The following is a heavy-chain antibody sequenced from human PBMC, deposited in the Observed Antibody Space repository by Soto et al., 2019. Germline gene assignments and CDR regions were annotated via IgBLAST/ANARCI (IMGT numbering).Heavy chain of an antibody. J-gene: IGHJ4*02. CDR2: ISYDGSNK. CDR1: GFTLSSYA. D-gene: IGHD1-26*01. Sequence: GGSLRLSCAASGFTLSSYAMHWVRQAPGKGLEWVAVISYDGSNKYYADSVKGRFTISRDNAKNSLYLQMNSLRAEDTAVYYCASPYSGSYDLLDYWGQGTLVTVSS. V-gene: IGHV3-30-3*01. CDR3: ASPYSGSYDLLDY.